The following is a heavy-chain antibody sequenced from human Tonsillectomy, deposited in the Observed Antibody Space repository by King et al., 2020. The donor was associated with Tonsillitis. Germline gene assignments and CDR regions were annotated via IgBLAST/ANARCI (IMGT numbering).Heavy chain of an antibody. CDR2: IGSAGDT. D-gene: IGHD3-22*01. CDR1: GFTFRFYD. Sequence: VQLVESGGGLVQPGGSLRLSCAASGFTFRFYDMHWVRQATGKGLEWVSSIGSAGDTYYPGSVKGRFTISRENAKNSLYLQMNSLRAGDTAVYYCARGSYDSGAFDIWGQGTMVTVSS. J-gene: IGHJ3*02. V-gene: IGHV3-13*01. CDR3: ARGSYDSGAFDI.